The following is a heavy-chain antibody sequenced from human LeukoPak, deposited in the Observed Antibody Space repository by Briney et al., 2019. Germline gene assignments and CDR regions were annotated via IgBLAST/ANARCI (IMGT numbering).Heavy chain of an antibody. CDR1: GYTFTGYY. J-gene: IGHJ4*02. D-gene: IGHD2-2*01. CDR2: INPNSGGT. CDR3: ARGYCSSTSCPQNY. V-gene: IGHV1-2*02. Sequence: VKVSCKASGYTFTGYYMHWVRQAPGQGLQWMGWINPNSGGTNYAQKFQGRVTMTRDTSISTAYMELSRLRSDDTAVYYCARGYCSSTSCPQNYWGQGTLVTVSS.